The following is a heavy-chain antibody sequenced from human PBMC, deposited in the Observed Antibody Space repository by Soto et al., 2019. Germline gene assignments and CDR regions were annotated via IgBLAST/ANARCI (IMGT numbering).Heavy chain of an antibody. CDR2: INPYNGKT. J-gene: IGHJ4*02. CDR3: ARVQIVVVVGGTPADY. V-gene: IGHV1-18*01. CDR1: GYIFSTHG. Sequence: QVQLEQPGAEVKKSGASVKVSCKASGYIFSTHGINWVRQAPGQGLEWMGWINPYNGKTNYAQKFQGRVTMTTETSRKTAYMELRSLRSDDTAVYYCARVQIVVVVGGTPADYWGQGTLVTVSS. D-gene: IGHD2-15*01.